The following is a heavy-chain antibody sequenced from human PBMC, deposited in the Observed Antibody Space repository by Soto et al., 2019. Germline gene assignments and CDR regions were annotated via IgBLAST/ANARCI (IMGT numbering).Heavy chain of an antibody. V-gene: IGHV4-4*02. CDR2: ISHSGIT. CDR3: ARVLRGWFDP. CDR1: GGSITSANW. J-gene: IGHJ5*02. Sequence: SETLSLTCAVSGGSITSANWWTWVRQPPGGGLEWIGEISHSGITNYKASLKSRVTMSVDKTKNDVSLKLTSVTAADTAVYYCARVLRGWFDPWGQGTPVTVSS.